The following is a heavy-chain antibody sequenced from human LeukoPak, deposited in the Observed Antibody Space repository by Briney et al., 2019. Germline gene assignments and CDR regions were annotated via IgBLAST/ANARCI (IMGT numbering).Heavy chain of an antibody. Sequence: SETLSLTCTVSGGSISSYSWSWIRQPPGKGLEWIGYIYYSGSTNYNPSLKSRVTISVDTSKNQFSLKLSSVTAADTAVYYCARSDTYYVKPFHYWGQGTLVTVSS. CDR2: IYYSGST. CDR3: ARSDTYYVKPFHY. CDR1: GGSISSYS. V-gene: IGHV4-59*01. D-gene: IGHD3-10*02. J-gene: IGHJ4*02.